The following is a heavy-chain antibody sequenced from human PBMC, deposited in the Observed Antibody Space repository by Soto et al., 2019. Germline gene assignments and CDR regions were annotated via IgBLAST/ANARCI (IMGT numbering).Heavy chain of an antibody. CDR1: GFRFADNA. D-gene: IGHD4-17*01. CDR3: VRRAPVTPFDS. Sequence: GGSLRLSCKASGFRFADNAMAWFRQAPGKGPEWVGLIRSNNFGGTAEYAASVKGRFTISRDDSNRTAYLHMSSLKIDDTGVYYCVRRAPVTPFDSWGQGTLVTVS. CDR2: IRSNNFGGTA. V-gene: IGHV3-49*03. J-gene: IGHJ4*02.